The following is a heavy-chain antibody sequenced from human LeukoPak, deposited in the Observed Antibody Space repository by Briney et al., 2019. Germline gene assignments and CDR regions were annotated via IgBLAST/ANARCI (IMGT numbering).Heavy chain of an antibody. CDR2: IHYSRST. J-gene: IGHJ4*02. V-gene: IGHV4-59*08. Sequence: SETLSLTCTVSGGSITSYYWSWMRQPPGKGLEWIGYIHYSRSTNYNPSLKSRVNISLDTSKNQFSLKLSSVTAADTAVYYCAGTEWNYARWGQGTLVTVSS. CDR3: AGTEWNYAR. D-gene: IGHD1-7*01. CDR1: GGSITSYY.